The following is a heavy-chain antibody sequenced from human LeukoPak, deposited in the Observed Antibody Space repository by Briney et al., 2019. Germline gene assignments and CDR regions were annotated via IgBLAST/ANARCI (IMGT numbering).Heavy chain of an antibody. CDR2: ISSDGGST. D-gene: IGHD1-26*01. CDR3: ARSNNIVGATYFDY. V-gene: IGHV3-64*02. CDR1: GFTFSAYA. J-gene: IGHJ4*02. Sequence: GGSLRLSCAASGFTFSAYAMHWVRQAPGKGLEYISSISSDGGSTYYADSVKGRFTISRDNSKNTLYLQMGRLRAEDMAVYYCARSNNIVGATYFDYWGQGTLVTVSS.